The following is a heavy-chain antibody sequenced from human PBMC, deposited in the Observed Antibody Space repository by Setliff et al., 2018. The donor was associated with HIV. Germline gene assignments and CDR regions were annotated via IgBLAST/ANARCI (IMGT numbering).Heavy chain of an antibody. Sequence: ASVKVSCKASGYTFNGYAVHWVRQAPGQRLEWMGWINAVTGNTKYSQKFQGRVTITKDTSASTAYMELSRLGSEDTAVYYCARGSSVGWEVLRTDYWGQGTLVTVSS. CDR3: ARGSSVGWEVLRTDY. D-gene: IGHD1-26*01. CDR1: GYTFNGYA. J-gene: IGHJ4*02. CDR2: INAVTGNT. V-gene: IGHV1-3*01.